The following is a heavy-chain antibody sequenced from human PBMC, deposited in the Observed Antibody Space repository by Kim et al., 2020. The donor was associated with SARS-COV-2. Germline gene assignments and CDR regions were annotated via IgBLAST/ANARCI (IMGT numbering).Heavy chain of an antibody. D-gene: IGHD1-7*01. V-gene: IGHV1-46*01. J-gene: IGHJ4*02. Sequence: FPPRFQGRVTMTSDTSTSTVYMELSSLRSEDTAVYYCARDTLIGTTDFGYWGQGTLVTVSS. CDR3: ARDTLIGTTDFGY.